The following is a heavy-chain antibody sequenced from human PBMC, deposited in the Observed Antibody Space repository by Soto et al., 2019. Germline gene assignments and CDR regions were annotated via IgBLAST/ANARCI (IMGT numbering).Heavy chain of an antibody. CDR2: IYYTGST. CDR3: GRGDSRGYGIWVDY. V-gene: IGHV4-59*01. CDR1: GGSISSYF. Sequence: QVRLQESGPGLVKPSETVSLTCTVSGGSISSYFWSWVRQPPGKGLEWIGYIYYTGSTKYNPSLKSRVTISLDTSQNEFSLKLRSVTAADTAVYYCGRGDSRGYGIWVDYWGQGTLVTVSS. J-gene: IGHJ4*02. D-gene: IGHD3-22*01.